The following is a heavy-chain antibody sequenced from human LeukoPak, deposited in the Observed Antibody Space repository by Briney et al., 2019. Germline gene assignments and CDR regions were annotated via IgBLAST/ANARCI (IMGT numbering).Heavy chain of an antibody. CDR1: GGSISSYY. Sequence: PSETLSLTCIVSGGSISSYYWSWIRQPPGKGLEWIGYIYYRMTTDYNPSLKSRVTISVDTSKNQFSLKLTSVTDADTAVYFCARLGSSRPSDYWGQGTLVTVSS. J-gene: IGHJ4*02. CDR3: ARLGSSRPSDY. D-gene: IGHD2-2*03. CDR2: IYYRMTT. V-gene: IGHV4-59*01.